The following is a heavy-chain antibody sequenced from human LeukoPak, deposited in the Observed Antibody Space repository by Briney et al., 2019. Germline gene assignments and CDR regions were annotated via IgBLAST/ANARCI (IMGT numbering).Heavy chain of an antibody. J-gene: IGHJ6*02. Sequence: SVKVSCKASGGTFSSYAIGWVRQAPGQGLEWMGRIIPILGIANYAQKFQGRVTITADKSTSTAYMELSSLRSEGTAVYYCASVKSTRGDMDVWGQGTTVTVSS. CDR1: GGTFSSYA. V-gene: IGHV1-69*04. CDR3: ASVKSTRGDMDV. CDR2: IIPILGIA. D-gene: IGHD5/OR15-5a*01.